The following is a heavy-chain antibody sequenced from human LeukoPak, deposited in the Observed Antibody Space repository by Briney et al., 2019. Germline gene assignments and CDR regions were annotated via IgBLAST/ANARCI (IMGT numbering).Heavy chain of an antibody. J-gene: IGHJ4*02. CDR2: IYYSGST. V-gene: IGHV4-39*07. CDR1: GGSTSSSSYY. CDR3: ARGWDSSGYYFPTPHVDY. D-gene: IGHD3-22*01. Sequence: PSGTLSLTCAVSGGSTSSSSYYWGWIRQPPGKGLEWIGSIYYSGSTYYNPSLKSRVTISVDTSKNQFSLKLSSVTAADTAVYYCARGWDSSGYYFPTPHVDYWGQGTLVTVSS.